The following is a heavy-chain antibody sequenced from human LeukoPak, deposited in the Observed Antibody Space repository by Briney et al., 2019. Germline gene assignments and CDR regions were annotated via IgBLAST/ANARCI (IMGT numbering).Heavy chain of an antibody. V-gene: IGHV3-23*01. CDR1: GFTLSSYS. J-gene: IGHJ4*02. CDR2: ISGSGGST. Sequence: GGSLRLSCAAPGFTLSSYSKSWVRQAPGRGLEWVSAISGSGGSTYYADSVKGRFTISRDNSKNTLYLQMNSLRAEDTAVYYCAKGKAYYYDSSGHRYFDYWGQGTLVTVSS. CDR3: AKGKAYYYDSSGHRYFDY. D-gene: IGHD3-22*01.